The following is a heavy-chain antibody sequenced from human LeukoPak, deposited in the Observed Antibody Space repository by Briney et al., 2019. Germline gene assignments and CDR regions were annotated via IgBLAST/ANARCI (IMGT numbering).Heavy chain of an antibody. D-gene: IGHD3-10*01. CDR3: AKSNGYGLVDI. CDR1: GFTFSSYG. J-gene: IGHJ3*02. Sequence: GTLRLYCAASGFTFSSYGMSWVRQAPGKGLEWVSAISGSGGSTYYADSVKGRFTISRDNSKNTLYLQMNSLRAEDTAVYYCAKSNGYGLVDIWGQGTMVTVSS. CDR2: ISGSGGST. V-gene: IGHV3-23*01.